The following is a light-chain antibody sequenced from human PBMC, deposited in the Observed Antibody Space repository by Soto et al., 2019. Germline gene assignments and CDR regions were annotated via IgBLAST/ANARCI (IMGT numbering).Light chain of an antibody. J-gene: IGKJ1*01. Sequence: DIHMTQSPSTLSASLGERVTIKFGASHSISSWVAWYQKKPEKAPKLLIYDASSLESVVPSRFSGSGSGTEFTLTISSLQPDDFATYCCQHYNSYSEAFGQGTKV. CDR1: HSISSW. CDR3: QHYNSYSEA. CDR2: DAS. V-gene: IGKV1-5*01.